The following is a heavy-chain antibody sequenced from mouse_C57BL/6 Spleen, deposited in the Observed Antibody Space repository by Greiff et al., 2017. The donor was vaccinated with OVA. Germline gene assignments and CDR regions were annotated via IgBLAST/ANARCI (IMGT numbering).Heavy chain of an antibody. CDR1: GYTFTDYN. CDR3: ARSDDGYSPWFAY. Sequence: EVQLQESGPELVKPGASVKMSCKASGYTFTDYNMHWVKQSHGKSLEWIGYINPNNGGTSYNQKFKGKATLTVNKSSSTAYMELRSLTSEDSAVYYCARSDDGYSPWFAYWGQGTLVTVSA. CDR2: INPNNGGT. D-gene: IGHD2-3*01. V-gene: IGHV1-22*01. J-gene: IGHJ3*01.